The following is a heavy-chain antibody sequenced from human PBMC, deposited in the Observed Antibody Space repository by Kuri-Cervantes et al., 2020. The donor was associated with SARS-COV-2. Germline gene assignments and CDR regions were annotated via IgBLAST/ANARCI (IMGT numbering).Heavy chain of an antibody. CDR1: GFTFTSPA. D-gene: IGHD4-23*01. CDR3: VADYGGNTYYYYGMDV. V-gene: IGHV1-58*01. J-gene: IGHJ6*02. CDR2: IVVGSGNT. Sequence: SVKVSCKASGFTFTSPAVQWVRQARGQRLEWIGWIVVGSGNTNYAQKFQERVTITRDMSTSTAYMELSSLRSEDTAVYYCVADYGGNTYYYYGMDVWGQGTLVTVSS.